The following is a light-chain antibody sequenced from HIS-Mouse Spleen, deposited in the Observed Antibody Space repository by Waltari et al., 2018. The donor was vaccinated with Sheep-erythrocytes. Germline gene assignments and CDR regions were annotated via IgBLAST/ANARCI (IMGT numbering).Light chain of an antibody. CDR3: QQSYSTPQFT. V-gene: IGKV1-39*01. CDR2: AAS. J-gene: IGKJ3*01. Sequence: DIQMTQSPSSLSASVGDRVTITCRSSQSISSYLNWYQQKPVKAPKLLIYAASSLQSGVPSRFSCSGSGTDFTLTISSLQPEDFATYYCQQSYSTPQFTFGPGTKVDIK. CDR1: QSISSY.